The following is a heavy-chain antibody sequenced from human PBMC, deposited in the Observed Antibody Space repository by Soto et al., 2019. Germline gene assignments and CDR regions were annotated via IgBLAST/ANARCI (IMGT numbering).Heavy chain of an antibody. V-gene: IGHV1-18*04. Sequence: GASVKVSCKASGYTFTSYGISWVRQAPGQGLEWMGWISAYNGNTNYAQKLQGRVTMTTDTSTSTAYMELRSLRSDDTAVYYRARDFDGYPPYLEPFDYWGQGTLVTVSS. J-gene: IGHJ4*02. CDR3: ARDFDGYPPYLEPFDY. D-gene: IGHD6-13*01. CDR2: ISAYNGNT. CDR1: GYTFTSYG.